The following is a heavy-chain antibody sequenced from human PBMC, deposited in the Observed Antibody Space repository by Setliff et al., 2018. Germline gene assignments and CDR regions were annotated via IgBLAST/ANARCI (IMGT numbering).Heavy chain of an antibody. J-gene: IGHJ6*02. CDR3: ARDRQYCTSLSCLNSYFYYYAMDF. CDR1: GYTFTSYY. Sequence: EASVKVSCKASGYTFTSYYMQWVRQAPGQGLEWMGMINPSGGYTIYAQKFQGRVTMTRDTSTSTVYLELSSLRADDTAVYYCARDRQYCTSLSCLNSYFYYYAMDFWGQGTTVTVSS. CDR2: INPSGGYT. V-gene: IGHV1-46*01. D-gene: IGHD2-8*01.